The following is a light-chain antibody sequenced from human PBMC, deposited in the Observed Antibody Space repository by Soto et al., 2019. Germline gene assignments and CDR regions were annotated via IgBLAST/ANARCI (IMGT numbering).Light chain of an antibody. V-gene: IGKV3-20*01. CDR2: GAS. CDR3: QQYGSSEIT. Sequence: IVLTHAPRTLSLSPGERVTPSCSASQSVSNNYLAWYQQKPGQASRLLIYGASNRATGIPDRFSGSVSGTDFTLTITRLEPEDFAVFYCQQYGSSEITFGQGTQLEIK. CDR1: QSVSNNY. J-gene: IGKJ5*01.